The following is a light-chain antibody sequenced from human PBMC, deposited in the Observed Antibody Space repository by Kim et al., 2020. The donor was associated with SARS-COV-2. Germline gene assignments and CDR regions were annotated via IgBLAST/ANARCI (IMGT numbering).Light chain of an antibody. Sequence: DIQMTQSPSSLSASVGDRVTITCRASQGIRNKLAWYQQKPGRVPKLLIYAASALQSGVPTRFSGSGSGTDFTLTISSMQPEDFATYYCQQYNRLGVTFGGGTRVEIK. CDR1: QGIRNK. CDR2: AAS. J-gene: IGKJ4*01. V-gene: IGKV1-27*01. CDR3: QQYNRLGVT.